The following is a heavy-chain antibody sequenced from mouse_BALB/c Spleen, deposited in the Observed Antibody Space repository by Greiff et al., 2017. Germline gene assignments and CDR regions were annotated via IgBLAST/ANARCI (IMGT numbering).Heavy chain of an antibody. CDR1: GFTFSDYY. J-gene: IGHJ2*01. V-gene: IGHV5-4*02. CDR3: ARGEGRYGNLDC. Sequence: EVNVVESGGGLVKPGGSLKLSCAASGFTFSDYYMYWVRQTPEKRLEWVATISDGGSYTYYPDSVKGRFTISRDNAKNNLYLQMSSLKSEDTAMYDWARGEGRYGNLDCWGEGTTRTVSA. D-gene: IGHD2-10*02. CDR2: ISDGGSYT.